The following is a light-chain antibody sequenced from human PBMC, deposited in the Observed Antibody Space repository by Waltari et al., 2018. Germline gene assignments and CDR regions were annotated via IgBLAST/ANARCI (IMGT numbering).Light chain of an antibody. J-gene: IGKJ1*01. CDR2: AAS. V-gene: IGKV3-20*01. Sequence: EIVLTLSPDILSLSPGDTATLSCRASQSLTVNYLAWYQQKPGQAPRLLIYAASSRATGVPDRFSGSGSGAHFTLAISRLEPEDFAVYYCQQFESAPRTFGQGTKVEIK. CDR1: QSLTVNY. CDR3: QQFESAPRT.